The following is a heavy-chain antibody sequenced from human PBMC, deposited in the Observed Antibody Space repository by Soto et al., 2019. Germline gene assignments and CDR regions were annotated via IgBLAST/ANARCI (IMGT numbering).Heavy chain of an antibody. Sequence: PGESLKISCKGSGYSFTSYWISWVRQMPGKGLEWMGRIDPSDSYTNYSPSFQGHVTISADKSISTAYLQWSSLKASDTAMYYCARLSGYSGSYQPVDYWGQGTLVTVSS. CDR3: ARLSGYSGSYQPVDY. CDR1: GYSFTSYW. V-gene: IGHV5-10-1*01. D-gene: IGHD1-26*01. J-gene: IGHJ4*02. CDR2: IDPSDSYT.